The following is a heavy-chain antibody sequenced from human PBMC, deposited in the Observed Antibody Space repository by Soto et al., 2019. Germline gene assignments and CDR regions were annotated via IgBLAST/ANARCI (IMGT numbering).Heavy chain of an antibody. Sequence: SETLSLTCTGSGGSVSSTSYYWGWIRQPPGKGLEWIGSIYYSGSTYYNPSLKSRVTISVDTSKNQFSLKLSSVTAADTAVYYCARLGXEMNYYYDSSGYYPFDYWGQGTLVTVSS. V-gene: IGHV4-39*01. CDR2: IYYSGST. J-gene: IGHJ4*02. CDR3: ARLGXEMNYYYDSSGYYPFDY. D-gene: IGHD3-22*01. CDR1: GGSVSSTSYY.